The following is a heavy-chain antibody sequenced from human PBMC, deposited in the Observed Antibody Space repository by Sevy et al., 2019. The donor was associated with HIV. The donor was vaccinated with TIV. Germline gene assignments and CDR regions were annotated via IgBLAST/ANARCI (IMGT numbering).Heavy chain of an antibody. V-gene: IGHV1-8*01. CDR2: MSAKSGNT. D-gene: IGHD2-8*02. CDR1: GYTFTSYD. CDR3: ARWWGTSYYYYYAMDV. Sequence: ASVKVSCKTSGYTFTSYDIHWVRQATGQGLEWMGWMSAKSGNTGYAQTFQGRVSMTRDTSISTAYMELSSLRSEDTAVYYCARWWGTSYYYYYAMDVWGQGTRVTVSS. J-gene: IGHJ6*02.